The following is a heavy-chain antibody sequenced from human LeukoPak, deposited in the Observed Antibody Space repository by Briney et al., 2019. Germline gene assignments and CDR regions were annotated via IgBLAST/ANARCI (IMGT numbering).Heavy chain of an antibody. CDR3: VRRGSSISFDP. CDR2: IRYSGST. CDR1: GGSISSSSSY. V-gene: IGHV4-39*01. Sequence: PSATLSLTCTVSGGSISSSSSYWGWIREPPGKGLEWFGWIRYSGSTDCRPSLTSRLTISVDTSKNQFSLKLSSGTTADTAVYHGVRRGSSISFDPWGQGTLVTVSS. D-gene: IGHD6-13*01. J-gene: IGHJ5*02.